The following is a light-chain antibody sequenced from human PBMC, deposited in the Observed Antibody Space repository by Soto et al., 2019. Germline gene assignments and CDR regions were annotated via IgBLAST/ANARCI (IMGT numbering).Light chain of an antibody. CDR3: QQNYSNPPT. V-gene: IGKV1-39*01. Sequence: EIQMTQSPSTLSASPGDRVPISCGASQSVSRHLNWYQQKPGNAPKLLINIASSLQSGVPSRFSGSGSGTDFTLIISSLQPEEFATFYCQQNYSNPPTFGQGTRVEIK. CDR2: IAS. J-gene: IGKJ5*01. CDR1: QSVSRH.